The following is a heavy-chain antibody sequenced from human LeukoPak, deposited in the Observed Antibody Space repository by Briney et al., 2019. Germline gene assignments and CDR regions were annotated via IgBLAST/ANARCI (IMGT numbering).Heavy chain of an antibody. CDR1: GGSISSYY. J-gene: IGHJ6*03. D-gene: IGHD3-16*01. CDR3: ARGSQMGDYYYYYMDV. Sequence: SETLSLTCTVSGGSISSYYWSWIRQPAGKGLEWIGRIYTSGSTNYNPSLKSRVTISVDTSKNQFSLKLSSVTAADTAVYYCARGSQMGDYYYYYMDVWGKGTTVTVSS. CDR2: IYTSGST. V-gene: IGHV4-4*07.